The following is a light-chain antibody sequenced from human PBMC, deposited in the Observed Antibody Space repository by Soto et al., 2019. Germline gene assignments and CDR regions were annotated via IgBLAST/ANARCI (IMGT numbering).Light chain of an antibody. J-gene: IGKJ5*01. CDR2: GAS. Sequence: EIVLTQSPGTLSLSPGERATLSCRASQSVSNNYLAWYQQKPCQAPRLLIYGASNRATGIPDRFSSSGSGTDFTLTISRLEPEDFAVYYCQQYGSAPITFGQGTRLEIK. V-gene: IGKV3-20*01. CDR3: QQYGSAPIT. CDR1: QSVSNNY.